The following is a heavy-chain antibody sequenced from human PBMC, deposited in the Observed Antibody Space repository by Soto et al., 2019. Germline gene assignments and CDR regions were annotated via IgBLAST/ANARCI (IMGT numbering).Heavy chain of an antibody. D-gene: IGHD3-3*02. CDR3: ARGLISTPGRNFDY. J-gene: IGHJ4*02. CDR2: INHSGST. V-gene: IGHV4-34*01. Sequence: TSETLSLTCAVYGGSFSGYYWSWIRQPPGKGLEWIGEINHSGSTNYNPSLKSRVTISVDTSKNQFSLKLSSVTAADTAVYYCARGLISTPGRNFDYWGQGTLVTVSS. CDR1: GGSFSGYY.